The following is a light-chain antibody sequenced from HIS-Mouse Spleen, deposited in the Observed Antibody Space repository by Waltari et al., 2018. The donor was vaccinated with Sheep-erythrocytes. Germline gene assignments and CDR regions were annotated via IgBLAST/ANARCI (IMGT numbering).Light chain of an antibody. CDR3: SSYAGSNNWV. J-gene: IGLJ3*02. CDR2: EVS. CDR1: SSDVGGYNY. V-gene: IGLV2-8*01. Sequence: QSALTQPPSASGSPGQSVTISCPGTSSDVGGYNYVSWYQQPPGKAPKLMIYEVSKRPSGVPDRFSGSKSGKTASLTVSGLQAEDEADYYCSSYAGSNNWVFGGGTKLTVL.